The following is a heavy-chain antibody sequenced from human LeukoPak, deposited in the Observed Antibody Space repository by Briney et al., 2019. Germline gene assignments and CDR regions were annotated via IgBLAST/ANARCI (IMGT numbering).Heavy chain of an antibody. D-gene: IGHD3-22*01. CDR1: GFTFDGYA. CDR2: ISWNSGSR. J-gene: IGHJ3*02. CDR3: AKAGSSGYYFDAFDI. Sequence: PGGSLRLSCAASGFTFDGYAMHWVRQAPGKGLEWVSGISWNSGSRGYADSVKGRFTISRDNAKNSLYLQMNSLRAEDMALYYCAKAGSSGYYFDAFDIWGQGTMVTVSS. V-gene: IGHV3-9*03.